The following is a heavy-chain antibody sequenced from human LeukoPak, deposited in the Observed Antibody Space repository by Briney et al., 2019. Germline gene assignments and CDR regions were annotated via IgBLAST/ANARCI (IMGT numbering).Heavy chain of an antibody. CDR2: ISGNGVST. CDR1: GFTFSTYA. J-gene: IGHJ4*02. V-gene: IGHV3-23*01. Sequence: PGGSLRLSCAASGFTFSTYAMSWVRQAPGKGLEWVSTISGNGVSTYYANSVKGRFTISRDNSKNTLYLQMNSLKAEDTAVYYCTTDSPIVVVTAVHPWGQGTLVTVSS. CDR3: TTDSPIVVVTAVHP. D-gene: IGHD2-21*02.